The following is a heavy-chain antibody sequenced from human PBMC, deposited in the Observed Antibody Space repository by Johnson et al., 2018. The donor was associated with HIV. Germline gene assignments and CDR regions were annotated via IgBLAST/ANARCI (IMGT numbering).Heavy chain of an antibody. CDR2: ISYDGSNK. D-gene: IGHD5-12*01. CDR1: GFTFSSYA. J-gene: IGHJ3*02. Sequence: QVQLVESGGGVVQPGRSLRLSCAASGFTFSSYAMHWVRQAPGKGLEWVAVISYDGSNKYYADSVKGRFTISRDNSKNTLYLEMNSLRAEDTAVYYCARDHSGYDSVTAAFDIWGQGTMVTVS. CDR3: ARDHSGYDSVTAAFDI. V-gene: IGHV3-30-3*01.